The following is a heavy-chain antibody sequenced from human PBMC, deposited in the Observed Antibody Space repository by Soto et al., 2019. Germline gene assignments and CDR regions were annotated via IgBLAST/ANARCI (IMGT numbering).Heavy chain of an antibody. Sequence: EVQLVESGGDLVQPGGSLRLSCAASGFTFSSYWMAWVRQSPGKGPEWVASRNQHGSDIQYVDSVRGRFTISRDNARHLLYLHMNNLRVEDTAIYYCATDTYCPATCYRGHGNWGQGTLVTVSS. V-gene: IGHV3-7*03. CDR3: ATDTYCPATCYRGHGN. CDR1: GFTFSSYW. J-gene: IGHJ4*02. D-gene: IGHD2-8*02. CDR2: RNQHGSDI.